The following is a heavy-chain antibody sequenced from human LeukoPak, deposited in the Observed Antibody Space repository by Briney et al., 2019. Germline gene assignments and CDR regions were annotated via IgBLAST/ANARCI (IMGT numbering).Heavy chain of an antibody. V-gene: IGHV3-30*02. J-gene: IGHJ5*02. D-gene: IGHD3-3*01. CDR1: GFTFSSYG. CDR2: IRYDGSNK. CDR3: AKGRYEYNWFDP. Sequence: GGSLRLSCAASGFTFSSYGMHWVRQAPGKGLEWVAFIRYDGSNKYYADSVKGRFTISRDNSKNTLYLQMNSLRAEDTAVYYCAKGRYEYNWFDPWGQGTLVTVSS.